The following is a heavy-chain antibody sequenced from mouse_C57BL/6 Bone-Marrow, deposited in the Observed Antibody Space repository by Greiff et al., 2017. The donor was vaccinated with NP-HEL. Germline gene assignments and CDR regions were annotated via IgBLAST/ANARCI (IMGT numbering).Heavy chain of an antibody. D-gene: IGHD2-4*01. CDR3: ARDDYEGDY. J-gene: IGHJ2*01. CDR1: GYTFTSYW. Sequence: QVHVKQPGAELVRPGSSVKLSCKASGYTFTSYWMHWVKQRPIQGLEWIGNIDPSDSETHYNQKFKDKATLTVDKSSSTAYMQLSSLTSEDSAVYYCARDDYEGDYWGQGTTLTVSS. CDR2: IDPSDSET. V-gene: IGHV1-52*01.